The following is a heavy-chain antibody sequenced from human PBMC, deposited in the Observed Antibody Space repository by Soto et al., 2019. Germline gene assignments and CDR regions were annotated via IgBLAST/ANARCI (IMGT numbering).Heavy chain of an antibody. J-gene: IGHJ2*01. CDR3: AKDQPSMATVTTNYWYFDL. V-gene: IGHV3-23*01. CDR2: ISGSGGST. Sequence: GGSLRLSCAASGFTFSSYAMSWVRQAPGKGLEWVSAISGSGGSTYYADSVKGRFTISRDNSKNTLYLQMNSLRAEDTAVYYCAKDQPSMATVTTNYWYFDLWGRGTLVTVSS. D-gene: IGHD4-17*01. CDR1: GFTFSSYA.